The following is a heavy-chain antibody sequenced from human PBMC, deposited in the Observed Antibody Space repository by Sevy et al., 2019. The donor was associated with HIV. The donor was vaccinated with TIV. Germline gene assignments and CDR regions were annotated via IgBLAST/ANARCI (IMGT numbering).Heavy chain of an antibody. Sequence: ASVKVSCKASGYTFTRYYMHWVRQAPGQGLEWMGIINPSGGSTSYAQKFQGRVTMTRDTSTSTVYMELSSLRSEDTAVYYCARGPLYGSGNFYFFDYWGQGTLVTFSS. CDR3: ARGPLYGSGNFYFFDY. J-gene: IGHJ4*02. V-gene: IGHV1-46*01. CDR2: INPSGGST. CDR1: GYTFTRYY. D-gene: IGHD3-10*01.